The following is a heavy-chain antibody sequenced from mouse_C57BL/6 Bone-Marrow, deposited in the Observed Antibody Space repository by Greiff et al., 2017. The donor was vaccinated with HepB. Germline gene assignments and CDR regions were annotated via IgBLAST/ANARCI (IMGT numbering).Heavy chain of an antibody. Sequence: QVQLQQSGPELVKPGASVKISCKASGYTFTDYYINWVKQRPGQGLEWIGWIFPGSGSTYYNEKFKGMATLTVDKSYSTAYMLLSSLTSEDSAVYCCARGHYDYDGGLGFAYWGQGTLVTVSA. CDR2: IFPGSGST. J-gene: IGHJ3*01. D-gene: IGHD2-4*01. V-gene: IGHV1-75*01. CDR3: ARGHYDYDGGLGFAY. CDR1: GYTFTDYY.